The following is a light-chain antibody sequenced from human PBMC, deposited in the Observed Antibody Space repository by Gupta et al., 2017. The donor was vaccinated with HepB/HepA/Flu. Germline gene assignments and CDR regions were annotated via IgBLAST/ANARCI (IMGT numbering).Light chain of an antibody. V-gene: IGLV3-25*03. CDR1: ALPKQY. CDR2: NDS. CDR3: QSGDSSGTYVV. Sequence: SSELTQPLLLSVSPGQTARITCSVHALPKQYAYWYQQTPGQAPVLVIYNDSERPSGIPERFSGSSSGKTATLTISGVQAEDEADYYCQSGDSSGTYVVFGGGTKLTVL. J-gene: IGLJ2*01.